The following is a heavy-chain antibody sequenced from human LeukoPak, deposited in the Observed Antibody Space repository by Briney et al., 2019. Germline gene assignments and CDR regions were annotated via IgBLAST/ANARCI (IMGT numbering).Heavy chain of an antibody. D-gene: IGHD1-1*01. CDR3: ARETTSLDYGMDV. V-gene: IGHV1-46*01. CDR1: GYTFTSYY. Sequence: WASVKVSFKASGYTFTSYYMHWVRQAPGQGREWMGIINPSGGSTSYAQKFQGRVTMTRDTSTSTVYMELSSLRSEDTAVYYCARETTSLDYGMDVWGQGTTVTVSS. CDR2: INPSGGST. J-gene: IGHJ6*02.